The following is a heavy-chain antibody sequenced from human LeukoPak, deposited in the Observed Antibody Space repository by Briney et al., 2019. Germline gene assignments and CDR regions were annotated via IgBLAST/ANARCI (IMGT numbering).Heavy chain of an antibody. Sequence: SETLSLTCTVSGGSISVYHWSWIRQPPGRGLEWIGYLYDTGITNYSPSLKSRVTISVDTSNNQISLKLTSVTAADTAIYFCAKEGMGSEATTADGAFDIWGQGTTVTVSS. CDR2: LYDTGIT. CDR3: AKEGMGSEATTADGAFDI. D-gene: IGHD1-26*01. J-gene: IGHJ3*02. V-gene: IGHV4-4*08. CDR1: GGSISVYH.